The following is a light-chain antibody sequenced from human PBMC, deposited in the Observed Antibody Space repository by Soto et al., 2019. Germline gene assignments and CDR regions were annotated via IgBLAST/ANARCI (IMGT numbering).Light chain of an antibody. Sequence: DIQMTQSPSTLSASVGDRVTITFRASQTISNWLAWYQQKPGKAPKLLIYKASTLKSGVPSRFSGSGSGTEFTLTISSLQPDDFATYYCHQYHTYSTFGQGTKVDIK. CDR2: KAS. V-gene: IGKV1-5*03. CDR3: HQYHTYST. CDR1: QTISNW. J-gene: IGKJ1*01.